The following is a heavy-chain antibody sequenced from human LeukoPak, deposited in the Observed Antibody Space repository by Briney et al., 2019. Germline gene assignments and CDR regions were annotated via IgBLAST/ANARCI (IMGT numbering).Heavy chain of an antibody. D-gene: IGHD1-26*01. J-gene: IGHJ5*02. CDR1: GFMFTNYV. CDR3: AKGGEGSYYSDP. V-gene: IGHV3-23*01. Sequence: GGSLRLSCAAGGFMFTNYVMYWVRQAPGQGLEWVSVISASGYTIDYADSVKGRFAISRDNSKNTLYLQMTSLRAEDTAVYYCAKGGEGSYYSDPWGQGTLVTVSS. CDR2: ISASGYTI.